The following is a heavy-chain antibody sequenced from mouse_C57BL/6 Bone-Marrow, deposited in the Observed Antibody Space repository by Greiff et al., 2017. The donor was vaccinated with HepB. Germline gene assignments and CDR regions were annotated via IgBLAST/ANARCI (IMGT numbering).Heavy chain of an antibody. Sequence: VKVVESGPGLVAPSQSLSITCTVSGFSLTSYAISWVRQPPGKGLEWLGVIWTGGGTNYNSALKSRLSISKDNSKSQVFLKMNSLQTDDTARYYCARKRAYYDYAYYAMDYWGQGTSVTVSS. CDR1: GFSLTSYA. CDR2: IWTGGGT. J-gene: IGHJ4*01. V-gene: IGHV2-9-1*01. CDR3: ARKRAYYDYAYYAMDY. D-gene: IGHD2-4*01.